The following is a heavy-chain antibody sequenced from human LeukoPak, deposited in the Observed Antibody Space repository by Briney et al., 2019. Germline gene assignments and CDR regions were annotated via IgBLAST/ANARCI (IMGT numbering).Heavy chain of an antibody. CDR1: GGSIRSGGYS. D-gene: IGHD3-3*01. CDR3: ASIRSGYFNY. CDR2: IYYSGST. J-gene: IGHJ4*02. Sequence: PSETLSLTCVVSGGSIRSGGYSWSWIRQPPGKGLEWTGYIYYSGSTYYNPSLKSRVTISVDTSKNQLSLKLSSVTAADTAMYYLASIRSGYFNYWGQGTLVTVSS. V-gene: IGHV4-30-4*07.